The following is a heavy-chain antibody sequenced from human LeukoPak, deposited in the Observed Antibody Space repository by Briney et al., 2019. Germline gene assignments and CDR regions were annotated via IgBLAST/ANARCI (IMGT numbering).Heavy chain of an antibody. J-gene: IGHJ5*02. CDR3: ARAPTKFRRDWFDP. CDR2: ISSSGSTI. CDR1: EFTFSSYE. V-gene: IGHV3-48*03. D-gene: IGHD3-9*01. Sequence: GGSLRLSCAASEFTFSSYEMNWVRQAPGEGLEWVSYISSSGSTIYYADSAKGRFTISRDNAKNSLDLQMNSLRAEDTAVYYCARAPTKFRRDWFDPWGQGTLVTVSS.